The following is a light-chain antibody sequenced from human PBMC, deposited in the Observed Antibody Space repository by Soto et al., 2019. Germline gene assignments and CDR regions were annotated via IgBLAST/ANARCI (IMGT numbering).Light chain of an antibody. CDR2: AAS. CDR3: QKYKSAPSLT. Sequence: DIQMTQSPSSLSASVGDRVTITCRASQDIGNFLAWYQHKPGKVPKLLIYAASTLQSGAPSRFSGSGSGTDFTLTISSLQPEDVATYYCQKYKSAPSLTFGGGTKVEIK. CDR1: QDIGNF. V-gene: IGKV1-27*01. J-gene: IGKJ4*01.